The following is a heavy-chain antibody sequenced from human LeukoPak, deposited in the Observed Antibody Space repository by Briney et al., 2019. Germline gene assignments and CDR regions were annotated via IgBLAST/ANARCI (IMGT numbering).Heavy chain of an antibody. D-gene: IGHD1-1*01. Sequence: GGSLRLSCAASGFTFSDYAMSWVRQAPGQGLEWVSTMSARDGRTYYADSVKGRFTISRDNTKNTLYLQMNRLRVEDTAVYYCAKDKDNWNDGLDCWGQGIPVTVSS. V-gene: IGHV3-23*01. CDR2: MSARDGRT. J-gene: IGHJ4*02. CDR1: GFTFSDYA. CDR3: AKDKDNWNDGLDC.